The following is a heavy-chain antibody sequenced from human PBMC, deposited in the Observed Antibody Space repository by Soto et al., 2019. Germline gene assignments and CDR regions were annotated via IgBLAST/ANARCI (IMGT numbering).Heavy chain of an antibody. Sequence: QVQLVESGGGVVQPGRSLRLSCAASGFTFSSYGMHWVRQAPGKGLEWVAVIWHDGSNKYHADSVKGRFTISRDNSKNTLYLKMNSLRGDDTAVYYCAWGGGRDYGGQGPRATVS. J-gene: IGHJ4*02. CDR2: IWHDGSNK. D-gene: IGHD2-15*01. CDR1: GFTFSSYG. CDR3: AWGGGRDY. V-gene: IGHV3-33*01.